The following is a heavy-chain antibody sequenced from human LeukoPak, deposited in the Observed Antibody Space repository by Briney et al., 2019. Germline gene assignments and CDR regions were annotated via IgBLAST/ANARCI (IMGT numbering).Heavy chain of an antibody. D-gene: IGHD5/OR15-5a*01. Sequence: GGSLRLSCAASGFAFRMYDMYWVRQGTGKGLPWVSPLVIADDTYYPGSVKGRFTISRDNSKNTLYLQMNSLRAEDTAVYYCAKGGVYRATYNWFDPWGQGTLVTVSS. CDR1: GFAFRMYD. V-gene: IGHV3-13*01. CDR2: LVIADDT. J-gene: IGHJ5*02. CDR3: AKGGVYRATYNWFDP.